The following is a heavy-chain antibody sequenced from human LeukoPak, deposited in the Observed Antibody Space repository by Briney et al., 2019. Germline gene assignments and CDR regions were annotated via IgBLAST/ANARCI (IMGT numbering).Heavy chain of an antibody. Sequence: GGSLRLSCAASGFTFSSYGMHWVRQAPGKGLEWVAVISYDGSNKYYADSVKGRFTISRDNSKNTLYLQMNSLRAEDTAVYFCARDGGGGEIDYWGQGTLVTVSS. CDR1: GFTFSSYG. D-gene: IGHD2-15*01. CDR3: ARDGGGGEIDY. CDR2: ISYDGSNK. V-gene: IGHV3-30*03. J-gene: IGHJ4*02.